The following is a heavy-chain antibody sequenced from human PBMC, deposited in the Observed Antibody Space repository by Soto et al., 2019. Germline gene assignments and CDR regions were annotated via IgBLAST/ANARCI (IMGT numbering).Heavy chain of an antibody. V-gene: IGHV3-23*01. CDR3: VKYMDRSRYNWFDP. CDR1: GFTFSSYA. D-gene: IGHD6-13*01. CDR2: ISGSGGST. J-gene: IGHJ5*02. Sequence: GGSLRISCAASGFTFSSYAMSWVRQAPGKGLEWVSAISGSGGSTYYADSVKGRFTISRDNSKNTLYLQMNSLRAEDTAVYYCVKYMDRSRYNWFDPWGQGLLVSLSS.